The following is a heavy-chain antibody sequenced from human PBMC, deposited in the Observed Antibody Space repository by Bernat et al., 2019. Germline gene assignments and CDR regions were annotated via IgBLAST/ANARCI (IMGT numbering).Heavy chain of an antibody. CDR3: ARPPRDGTVTGPFDY. V-gene: IGHV4-39*01. CDR2: IYYSGST. J-gene: IGHJ4*02. Sequence: QLQLQESGPGLVKPSETLSLTCTVSGGSISSSSYYWGWIRQPPGKGLAWIGSIYYSGSTYYNPSLKSRVTISVDTSKNQFSLKLSSVTAADTAVYYCARPPRDGTVTGPFDYWGKGTLVTVSS. D-gene: IGHD4-17*01. CDR1: GGSISSSSYY.